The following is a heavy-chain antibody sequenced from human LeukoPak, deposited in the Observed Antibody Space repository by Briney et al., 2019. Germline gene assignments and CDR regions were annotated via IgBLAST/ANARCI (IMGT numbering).Heavy chain of an antibody. D-gene: IGHD2-2*01. CDR2: IYHSGST. J-gene: IGHJ4*02. CDR1: GGSIRSGGYS. V-gene: IGHV4-30-2*01. CDR3: ARGKYQLLID. Sequence: SQTLSLTCAVSGGSIRSGGYSWSWIRQPPGKGLEWIGYIYHSGSTYYNPSLQSRVTISVARSKNQFSLKLSSVTAADTAVYYCARGKYQLLIDWGQGTLVTVSS.